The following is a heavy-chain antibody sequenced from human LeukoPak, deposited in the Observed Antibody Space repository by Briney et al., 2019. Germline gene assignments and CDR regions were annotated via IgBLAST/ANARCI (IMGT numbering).Heavy chain of an antibody. CDR3: ARGPDYGAPRRWFDP. V-gene: IGHV4-34*01. Sequence: SETLSLTCAVYGGSFSGYYWSWIRQPPGKGLEWIGEINHSGSTNYNPSLKSRVTISVDTSKNQFSLKLSSVTAADTAVYYCARGPDYGAPRRWFDPWGQGTLVTVSS. CDR1: GGSFSGYY. CDR2: INHSGST. D-gene: IGHD4-17*01. J-gene: IGHJ5*02.